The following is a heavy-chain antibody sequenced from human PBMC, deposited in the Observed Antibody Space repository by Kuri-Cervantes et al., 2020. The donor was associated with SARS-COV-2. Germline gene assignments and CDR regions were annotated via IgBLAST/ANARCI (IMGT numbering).Heavy chain of an antibody. CDR1: GFTFSDYY. D-gene: IGHD5-12*01. Sequence: ESLKISCAASGFTFSDYYMSWVRQPPGKGLEWIGSIYYSGSTYYNPSLKSRVTISVDTSKNQFSLKLSSVTAADTAVYYCASHFGTTIPSIWYYGMDVWGQGTTVTVSS. CDR3: ASHFGTTIPSIWYYGMDV. CDR2: IYYSGST. V-gene: IGHV4-39*01. J-gene: IGHJ6*02.